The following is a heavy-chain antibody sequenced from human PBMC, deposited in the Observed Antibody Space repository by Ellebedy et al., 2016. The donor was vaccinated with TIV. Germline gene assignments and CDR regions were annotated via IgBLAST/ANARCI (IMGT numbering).Heavy chain of an antibody. CDR1: GGSISNGGYY. Sequence: MPSETLSLTCTVSGGSISNGGYYWGWIRQPPGKGLEWIGEITHSGSTNYNPSLKSRVTISVDTSKNQFSLNLSSVTAADTAVYYCARGLARDYWGQGTLVTVSS. CDR3: ARGLARDY. V-gene: IGHV4-39*07. CDR2: ITHSGST. J-gene: IGHJ4*02.